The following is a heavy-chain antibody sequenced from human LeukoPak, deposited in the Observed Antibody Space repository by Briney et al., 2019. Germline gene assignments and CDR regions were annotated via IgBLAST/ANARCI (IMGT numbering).Heavy chain of an antibody. CDR3: ARASVWFGELPDAFDI. CDR2: IYYSGSS. J-gene: IGHJ3*02. CDR1: GGSISSSSHY. V-gene: IGHV4-39*01. D-gene: IGHD3-10*01. Sequence: SETLSLTCTVSGGSISSSSHYWGWIRQPPGKGLEWIGSIYYSGSSYYNPSLKSRVTLSLDTSKNQFSLKLSSVTAADTAVYYCARASVWFGELPDAFDIWGQGTMVTVSS.